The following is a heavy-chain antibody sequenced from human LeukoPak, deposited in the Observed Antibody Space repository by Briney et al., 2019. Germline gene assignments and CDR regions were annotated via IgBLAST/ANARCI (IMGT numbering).Heavy chain of an antibody. D-gene: IGHD6-6*01. V-gene: IGHV3-9*01. CDR2: ISWNSGSI. CDR1: GFTFDDYA. CDR3: AKSRQSSSSTFDY. J-gene: IGHJ4*02. Sequence: GGSLRLSCAASGFTFDDYAMHWVRQAPGKGLEWVSGISWNSGSIGYADSVKGRFTISRDNAKNSLYLQMNSLRAEDTALYYCAKSRQSSSSTFDYWGQGTLVTVSS.